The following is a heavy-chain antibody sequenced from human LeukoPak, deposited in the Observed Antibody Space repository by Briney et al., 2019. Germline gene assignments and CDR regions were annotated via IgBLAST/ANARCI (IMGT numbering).Heavy chain of an antibody. CDR1: GYTFTSYG. Sequence: ASVKVSCKASGYTFTSYGISWVRQAPGQGLEWMGWISAYNGNTNYAQKLQGRVTMTTDTSTSTAYMELRSLRSDDTAVYYCAREGAHIVVVVAATHDAFDIWGQGTMVTVSS. V-gene: IGHV1-18*01. CDR2: ISAYNGNT. CDR3: AREGAHIVVVVAATHDAFDI. J-gene: IGHJ3*02. D-gene: IGHD2-15*01.